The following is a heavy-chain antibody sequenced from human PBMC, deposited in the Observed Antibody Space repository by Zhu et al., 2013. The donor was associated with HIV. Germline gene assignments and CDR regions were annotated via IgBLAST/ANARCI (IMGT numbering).Heavy chain of an antibody. CDR2: INSHTGTT. CDR1: GYTFTDYY. CDR3: ARERIGCSSSSCYFDS. D-gene: IGHD2-2*01. Sequence: QVQLVQSGAEVRXRGSMKVSCKASGYTFTDYYIHWVRQAPGQGLEWMGEINSHTGTTIYPQKFQDRVIMTRDSSITTVYMDVSGLESDDTAVYFCARERIGCSSSSCYFDSWGQGTLVTVSS. V-gene: IGHV1-2*02. J-gene: IGHJ5*01.